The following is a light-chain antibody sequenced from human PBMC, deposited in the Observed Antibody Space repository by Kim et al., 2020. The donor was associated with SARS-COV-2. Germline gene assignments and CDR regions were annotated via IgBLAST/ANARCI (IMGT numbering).Light chain of an antibody. CDR2: GKN. J-gene: IGLJ1*01. CDR3: TSRDYSDNRVL. Sequence: SSELTQDPVVSVALGQTVRITCQGASLRNYYATWYQQKPGQAPLLVIYGKNNRPSGIPDRFSGSSSGSTASLTITGDQAEDEADYYCTSRDYSDNRVLFG. CDR1: SLRNYY. V-gene: IGLV3-19*01.